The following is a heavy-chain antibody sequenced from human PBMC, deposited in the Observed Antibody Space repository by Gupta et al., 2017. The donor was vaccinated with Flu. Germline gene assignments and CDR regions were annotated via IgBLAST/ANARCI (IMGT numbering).Heavy chain of an antibody. CDR1: GFTFTRYA. CDR3: AKGISAIGEPYFDY. CDR2: IRNVGDGT. J-gene: IGHJ4*02. V-gene: IGHV3-23*01. D-gene: IGHD2-21*01. Sequence: EVQLLESGGDLVQPGGSLRLSCVASGFTFTRYAMSWVRQAPGKGLEWVSGIRNVGDGTFYADSVRGRFSISRDNSKNMLYLQMDSLRVEDTAVYYCAKGISAIGEPYFDYWGQGTLVTVSS.